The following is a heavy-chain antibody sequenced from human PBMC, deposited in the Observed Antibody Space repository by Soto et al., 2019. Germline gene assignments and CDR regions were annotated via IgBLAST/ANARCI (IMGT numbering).Heavy chain of an antibody. CDR1: GYTFTGYA. CDR3: ARAVAVAADFDY. Sequence: QVQLVQSGAEEKKPGASVKVSCKASGYTFTGYAMHWVRQAPGQRLEWMGWINAGNGNTKYSQKFQGRVTITRDTSARTAYMGLSSLRSEDTAVYYCARAVAVAADFDYWGQGTLVTVSS. D-gene: IGHD6-19*01. CDR2: INAGNGNT. V-gene: IGHV1-3*05. J-gene: IGHJ4*02.